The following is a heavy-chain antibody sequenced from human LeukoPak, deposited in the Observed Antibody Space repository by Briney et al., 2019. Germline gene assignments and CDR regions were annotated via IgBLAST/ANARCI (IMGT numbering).Heavy chain of an antibody. CDR2: ISAYNGDT. CDR1: GYTFTSHG. J-gene: IGHJ5*02. V-gene: IGHV1-18*01. D-gene: IGHD6-19*01. CDR3: ARDPSNTSGWKTWFDP. Sequence: ASVKVSCTASGYTFTSHGISWVRQAPGQGLEWMGWISAYNGDTKYSQSLQGRVTMTTDRYTSTAYLELRSLRSDDTAVYYCARDPSNTSGWKTWFDPWGQGTLVTVSS.